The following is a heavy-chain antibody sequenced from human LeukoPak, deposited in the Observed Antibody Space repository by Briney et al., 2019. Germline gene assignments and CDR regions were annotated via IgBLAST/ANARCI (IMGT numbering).Heavy chain of an antibody. V-gene: IGHV3-33*01. Sequence: GGSLRLSCAASGFTFSSYAMHWVRQAPGKGLEWVAVIWYDGTNKYYADSVKGRFTISRDSSKNTLYLQMNSLRAEDTAVYYCATYSSSSGFEYWGQGALVTVSS. J-gene: IGHJ4*02. D-gene: IGHD6-6*01. CDR3: ATYSSSSGFEY. CDR2: IWYDGTNK. CDR1: GFTFSSYA.